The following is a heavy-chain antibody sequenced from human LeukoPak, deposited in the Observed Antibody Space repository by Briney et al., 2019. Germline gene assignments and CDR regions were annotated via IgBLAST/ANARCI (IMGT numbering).Heavy chain of an antibody. J-gene: IGHJ4*02. CDR3: ARDRGLSYRDY. CDR1: GFTFRNAG. Sequence: GRSLRLSCAASGFTFRNAGMHWVRQAPGKGLEWVAMIYYDGSDQYYADSVKGRFTISRDTPKSTLFLQMSSLRAEDTAVYYCARDRGLSYRDYWGQGTLVIVSS. D-gene: IGHD2-21*01. V-gene: IGHV3-33*01. CDR2: IYYDGSDQ.